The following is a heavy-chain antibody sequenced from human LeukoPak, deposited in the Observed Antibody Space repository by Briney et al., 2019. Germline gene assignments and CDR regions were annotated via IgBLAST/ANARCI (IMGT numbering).Heavy chain of an antibody. CDR2: INHSGAT. D-gene: IGHD6-19*01. CDR1: GFTFSSYS. V-gene: IGHV4-34*08. CDR3: ATPTRGGIAVTGTFGH. J-gene: IGHJ4*02. Sequence: PGGSLRLSCAASGFTFSSYSMNWVRQAPGKGLEWIGEINHSGATNYNPSLKSRVTISVDTSKNQFSLRLTSVSAADTGVYYCATPTRGGIAVTGTFGHWGQGTQVTVSS.